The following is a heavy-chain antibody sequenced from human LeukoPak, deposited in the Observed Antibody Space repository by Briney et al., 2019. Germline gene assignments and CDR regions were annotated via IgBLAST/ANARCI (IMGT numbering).Heavy chain of an antibody. CDR2: IWYDGSNK. Sequence: GRSLRLSCAASGFTFSSYGMHWVRQAPGKGLEWVAVIWYDGSNKYYADSVKGRFTISRDNSKNTLYLQMNSLRAEDTAVYYCARVHDSSGWYSLDYWGQGTLVTVSS. CDR1: GFTFSSYG. V-gene: IGHV3-33*01. D-gene: IGHD6-19*01. CDR3: ARVHDSSGWYSLDY. J-gene: IGHJ4*02.